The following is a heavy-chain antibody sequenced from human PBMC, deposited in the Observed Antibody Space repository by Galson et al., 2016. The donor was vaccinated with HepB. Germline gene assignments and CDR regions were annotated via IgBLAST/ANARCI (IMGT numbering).Heavy chain of an antibody. CDR2: INQDGIEK. J-gene: IGHJ4*02. CDR1: GFTFSSYW. Sequence: SLRLSCATSGFTFSSYWMTWVRQAPGKGLEWVANINQDGIEKYYVGSVEGRFTISRDNAKKSLYLQMDSLRAEDTAVYYCASSGEPSGGQGTLVTVSP. D-gene: IGHD4-17*01. CDR3: ASSGEPS. V-gene: IGHV3-7*01.